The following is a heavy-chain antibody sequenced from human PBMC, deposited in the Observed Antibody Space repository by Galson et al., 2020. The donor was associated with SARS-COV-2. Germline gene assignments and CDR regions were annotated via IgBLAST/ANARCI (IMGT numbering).Heavy chain of an antibody. V-gene: IGHV4-39*07. CDR1: AGSISRSSLY. Sequence: SETLSLTCSVSAGSISRSSLYWGWIRQPPGKGLEWIGSIYYTGSTYYNPSLKSRVTILVDTSKNVFSLKLSSVTAADTAVYFCARGITHFDSWGQVTLITVSS. J-gene: IGHJ4*02. CDR3: ARGITHFDS. CDR2: IYYTGST. D-gene: IGHD3-10*01.